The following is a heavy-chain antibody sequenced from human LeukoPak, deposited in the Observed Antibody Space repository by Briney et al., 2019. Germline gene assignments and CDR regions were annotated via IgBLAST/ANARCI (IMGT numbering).Heavy chain of an antibody. D-gene: IGHD2-8*01. CDR1: GGSISSNSYY. Sequence: PSETLSLTCTVSGGSISSNSYYWGWIRQPPGKGLEWIGSIYYSGSTYYNPSLKSRVTISVDTSKNQFSLKLSSVTAADTAVYYCARHLYPSYYYYIDVWGKGTTVTVSS. CDR3: ARHLYPSYYYYIDV. CDR2: IYYSGST. V-gene: IGHV4-39*01. J-gene: IGHJ6*03.